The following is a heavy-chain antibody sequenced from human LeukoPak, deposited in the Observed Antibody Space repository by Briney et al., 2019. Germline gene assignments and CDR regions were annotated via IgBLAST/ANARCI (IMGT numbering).Heavy chain of an antibody. CDR1: GFTFSSYA. J-gene: IGHJ6*04. D-gene: IGHD2-15*01. V-gene: IGHV3-30*04. CDR2: ISYDGSNK. Sequence: GGSLRLSCAASGFTFSSYAMHWVRQAPGKGLEWVAVISYDGSNKYYADSVKGRFTISRDNSKNTLYLQMNSLRAEDTAVYYCARGYCSHGSCWESYGMDVWGKGTTVTVSS. CDR3: ARGYCSHGSCWESYGMDV.